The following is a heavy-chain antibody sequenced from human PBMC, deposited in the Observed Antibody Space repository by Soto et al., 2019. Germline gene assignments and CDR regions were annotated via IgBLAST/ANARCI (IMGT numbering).Heavy chain of an antibody. CDR2: IKQDGSGR. V-gene: IGHV3-7*01. D-gene: IGHD6-13*01. Sequence: GGSLRLSCAASGFTFSSYWMTWVRQAPGKGLEWVANIKQDGSGRYYVDSVKGRFTISRDNAKNSLSLQMNSLRAEDTAVYYCARMGRSSSLNYYYYYMDVWGKGTTVTVSS. J-gene: IGHJ6*03. CDR3: ARMGRSSSLNYYYYYMDV. CDR1: GFTFSSYW.